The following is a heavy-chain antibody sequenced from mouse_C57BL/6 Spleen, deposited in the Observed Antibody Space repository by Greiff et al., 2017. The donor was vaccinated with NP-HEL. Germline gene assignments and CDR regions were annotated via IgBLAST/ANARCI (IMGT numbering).Heavy chain of an antibody. J-gene: IGHJ2*01. V-gene: IGHV1-72*01. CDR1: GYTFTSYW. D-gene: IGHD3-1*01. CDR3: ASLGTGGYFDY. CDR2: FDPNSGGT. Sequence: QVHVKQPGAELVKPGASVKLSCKASGYTFTSYWMHWVKQRPGRGLEWIGRFDPNSGGTKYNEKFKSKATLTVDKPSSTAYMQLSSLTSEDSAVYYCASLGTGGYFDYWGQGTTLTVSS.